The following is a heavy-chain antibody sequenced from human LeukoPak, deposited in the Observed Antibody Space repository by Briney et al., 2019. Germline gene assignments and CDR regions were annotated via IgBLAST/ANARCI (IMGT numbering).Heavy chain of an antibody. Sequence: PGGSLRLSCAVSGITFSSYGMHWVRQAPGKGLEWVAVIWFDGSNKYYADSVKGRFTISRDNSKNTVFLQMNSLRAKDTALYYCTRDAYCGGDCYRPNFDYWGQGTLVTVSS. J-gene: IGHJ4*02. V-gene: IGHV3-33*01. CDR3: TRDAYCGGDCYRPNFDY. CDR1: GITFSSYG. CDR2: IWFDGSNK. D-gene: IGHD2-21*01.